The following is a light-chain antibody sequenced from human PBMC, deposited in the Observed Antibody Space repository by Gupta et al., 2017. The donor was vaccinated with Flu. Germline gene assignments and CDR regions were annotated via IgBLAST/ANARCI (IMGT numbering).Light chain of an antibody. J-gene: IGKJ4*01. CDR3: QQYREYPLT. CDR2: KAS. CDR1: QSISSW. Sequence: DIQLTQSPSTLSASMGDTVIITCRASQSISSWLAWYQQKPGKAPKVLIFKASSLESGVPSRFSGSGSGTEFTLTISSLQPDDFATYYCQQYREYPLTFGGGTNVEIK. V-gene: IGKV1-5*03.